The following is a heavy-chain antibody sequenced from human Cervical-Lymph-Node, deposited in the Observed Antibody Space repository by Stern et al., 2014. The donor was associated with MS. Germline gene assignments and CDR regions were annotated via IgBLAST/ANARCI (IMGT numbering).Heavy chain of an antibody. CDR2: IYHSGTA. CDR3: ARVYSGYDWFDY. J-gene: IGHJ4*02. CDR1: GGSISDTNW. Sequence: QVQLQESGPGLVKPSGTLSLTCAVSGGSISDTNWWSWVRQTPGMGLEWIGEIYHSGTANFSPSLESRGTLSVDKSKNRFSLELKSVTAADTAVYYCARVYSGYDWFDYWGQGTPVTVSS. V-gene: IGHV4-4*02. D-gene: IGHD5-12*01.